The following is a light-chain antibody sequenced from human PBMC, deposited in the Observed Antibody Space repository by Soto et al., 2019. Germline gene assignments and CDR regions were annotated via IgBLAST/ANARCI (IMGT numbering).Light chain of an antibody. J-gene: IGKJ1*01. Sequence: EIVMTQSPGALSVSPGERATLSCRARQTVSRHLAWYQQKPGQAPRLLIYAASYRATGIPDRFSGSGSGTAFTLTIRRLEPDDFAVYYCQQYGSSPRTFGQGTKVDIK. CDR1: QTVSRH. CDR2: AAS. V-gene: IGKV3-20*01. CDR3: QQYGSSPRT.